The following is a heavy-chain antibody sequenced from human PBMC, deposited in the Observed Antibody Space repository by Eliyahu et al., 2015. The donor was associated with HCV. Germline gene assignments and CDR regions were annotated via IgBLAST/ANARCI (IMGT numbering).Heavy chain of an antibody. CDR2: ISYDNINK. CDR3: AKVKVYNSSWSILDS. CDR1: GXPFXXYD. J-gene: IGHJ4*02. D-gene: IGHD6-13*01. Sequence: QVQLVESGGGVVQPGGSLRLXXXAXGXPFXXYDMHWVRQAPGKGLQWLASISYDNINKHFPDSLRGRFAISRDNSRNTVFLQINSLRTDDTAVYYCAKVKVYNSSWSILDSWGQGTLVTVST. V-gene: IGHV3-30*18.